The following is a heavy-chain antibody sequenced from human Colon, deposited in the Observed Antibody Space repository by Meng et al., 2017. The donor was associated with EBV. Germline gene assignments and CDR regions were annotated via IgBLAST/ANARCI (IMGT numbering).Heavy chain of an antibody. Sequence: QVPRQEPRPVLVKPSGTLSPTSAVSGGSLSSRNWWSWVRQPPGKGLEWIGEIYQSGSTNYNPSLKSRVTISVDESKNQFSLRLSSVTAADTAVYYCARVGAYCGGDCYHPRWGQGTLVTVSS. CDR2: IYQSGST. CDR3: ARVGAYCGGDCYHPR. J-gene: IGHJ4*02. CDR1: GGSLSSRNW. D-gene: IGHD2-21*02. V-gene: IGHV4-4*02.